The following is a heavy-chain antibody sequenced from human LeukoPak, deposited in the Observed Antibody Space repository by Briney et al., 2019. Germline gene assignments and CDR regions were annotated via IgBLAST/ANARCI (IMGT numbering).Heavy chain of an antibody. J-gene: IGHJ4*02. Sequence: ASVKVSCTASGYTFTGYYIHWVRQAPGQGLEWMGWINPNSGGTNYAQKFQGRVTMTMDTSISTAYMELSRLRSDDTAVYYCATIADVVVVPAAPFDYWGQGTLVTVSS. CDR1: GYTFTGYY. D-gene: IGHD2-2*01. V-gene: IGHV1-2*02. CDR3: ATIADVVVVPAAPFDY. CDR2: INPNSGGT.